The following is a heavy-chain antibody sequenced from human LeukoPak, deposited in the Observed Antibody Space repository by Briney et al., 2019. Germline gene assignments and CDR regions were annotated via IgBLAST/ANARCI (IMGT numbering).Heavy chain of an antibody. CDR3: ARLWSYDSSGYFLGDVGYFDI. Sequence: SETLSLTCAVSGGSLSSGGYYGRWIRQPPGRGLEWIGYIYYRGSTNYNPSLKSRVTISVDTSKNQFSLKLSSVTAADTAVYYCARLWSYDSSGYFLGDVGYFDIWGQGTMVTVSS. D-gene: IGHD3-22*01. J-gene: IGHJ3*02. V-gene: IGHV4-61*08. CDR2: IYYRGST. CDR1: GGSLSSGGYY.